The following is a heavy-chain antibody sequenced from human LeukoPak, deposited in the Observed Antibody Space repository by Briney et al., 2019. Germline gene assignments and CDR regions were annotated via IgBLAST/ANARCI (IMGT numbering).Heavy chain of an antibody. V-gene: IGHV3-21*01. CDR2: ISSSSSYI. CDR3: ARDGSQGVTIFGVVISRYYYYYYMDV. Sequence: GGSLRLSCAVSGFTFSSYSMNWVRQAPGKGLEWVSSISSSSSYIYYADSVKGRFTISRDNAKNSLYLQMNSLRAEDTAVYYCARDGSQGVTIFGVVISRYYYYYYMDVWGKGTTVTVSS. J-gene: IGHJ6*03. CDR1: GFTFSSYS. D-gene: IGHD3-3*01.